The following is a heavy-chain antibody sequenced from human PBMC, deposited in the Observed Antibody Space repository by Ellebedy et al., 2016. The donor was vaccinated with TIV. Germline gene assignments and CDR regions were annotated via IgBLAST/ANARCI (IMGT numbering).Heavy chain of an antibody. CDR3: ARINCSSTSCYSDAFDI. CDR1: GYTFIDYW. CDR2: IYPDDSHT. D-gene: IGHD2-2*01. J-gene: IGHJ3*02. V-gene: IGHV5-51*01. Sequence: GESLKISCQVSGYTFIDYWIGWVRQMPGKGLEWMGIIYPDDSHTRYSPSFQGQVTISADKSISTAYVQWSSLKASDTAMYYCARINCSSTSCYSDAFDIWGQGTMVTVSS.